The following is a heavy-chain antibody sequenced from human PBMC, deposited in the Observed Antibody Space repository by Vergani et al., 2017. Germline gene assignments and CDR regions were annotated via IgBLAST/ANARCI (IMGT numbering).Heavy chain of an antibody. CDR2: ISAYNGNT. CDR1: GYTFTSYG. Sequence: QVQLVQSGAEVKKPGASVKVSCKASGYTFTSYGISWVRQAPGQGLEWMGWISAYNGNTNYAQKLQGRVTMTTDTSTSTAYMELRSLRSDDTAVYYCAIVTPIVVVPSNRGDAFDIWGQGTMVTVSS. V-gene: IGHV1-18*01. D-gene: IGHD2-2*01. CDR3: AIVTPIVVVPSNRGDAFDI. J-gene: IGHJ3*02.